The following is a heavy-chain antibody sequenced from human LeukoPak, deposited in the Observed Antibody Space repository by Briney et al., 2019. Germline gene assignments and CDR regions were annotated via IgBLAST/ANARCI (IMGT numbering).Heavy chain of an antibody. CDR1: GGSISSYY. CDR3: ARATMVVPAATEVYYYYYMDV. V-gene: IGHV4-4*07. J-gene: IGHJ6*03. Sequence: PSETPSLSCTLSGGSISSYYSSWIWPPLRKGLECIGRIYASVSTNYNPYITSRVTMSVDTSKNQFSLKLSSVTAADTAVYYCARATMVVPAATEVYYYYYMDVWGKGTTVTVSS. D-gene: IGHD2-2*01. CDR2: IYASVST.